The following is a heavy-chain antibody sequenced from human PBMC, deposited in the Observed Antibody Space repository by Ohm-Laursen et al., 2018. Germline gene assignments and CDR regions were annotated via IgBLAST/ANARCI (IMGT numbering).Heavy chain of an antibody. CDR2: IYYSGST. D-gene: IGHD5-12*01. V-gene: IGHV4-31*01. CDR1: GGSISSGGYY. J-gene: IGHJ4*02. CDR3: ARGSSGLVIDH. Sequence: PSQTLSLTCTVSGGSISSGGYYWSWIRQHPGKGLEWIGYIYYSGSTYYNPSLKSLVTISVDTSKNQFSLKLSSVTAADTAVYYCARGSSGLVIDHWGQGTLVTVSS.